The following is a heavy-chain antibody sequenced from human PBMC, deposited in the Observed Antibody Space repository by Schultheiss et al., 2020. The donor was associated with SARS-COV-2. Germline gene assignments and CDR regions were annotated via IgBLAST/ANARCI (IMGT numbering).Heavy chain of an antibody. Sequence: SETLSLTCTVSGGSISSSSYYWGWIRQPPGKGLEWIGSIYYSGSTYYNPSLKSRVTISVDTSKNQFSLKLSSVTAADTAVYYCARWRVAPGNWFDHWGQGTLVTVSS. V-gene: IGHV4-39*01. CDR1: GGSISSSSYY. D-gene: IGHD3-10*01. CDR3: ARWRVAPGNWFDH. CDR2: IYYSGST. J-gene: IGHJ5*02.